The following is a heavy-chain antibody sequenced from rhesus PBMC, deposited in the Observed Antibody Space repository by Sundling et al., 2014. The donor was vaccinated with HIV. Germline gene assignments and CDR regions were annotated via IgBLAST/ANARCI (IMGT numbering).Heavy chain of an antibody. CDR1: GGSISSNY. Sequence: QVQLQESGPGQLKPSETLSLTCAVSGGSISSNYWSWIRQSPGKGLEWIGRSSGRGGSTDYNPSLKSRVTLSIDTSKNQFSLKLSSVTAADTAVYYCARGLGNFDHWGQGVPVTVSS. J-gene: IGHJ4*01. CDR3: ARGLGNFDH. D-gene: IGHD1-44*01. V-gene: IGHV4-160*01. CDR2: SSGRGGST.